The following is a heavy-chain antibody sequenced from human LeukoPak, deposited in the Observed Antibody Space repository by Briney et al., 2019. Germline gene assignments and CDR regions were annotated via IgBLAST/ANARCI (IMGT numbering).Heavy chain of an antibody. CDR2: IYTGGST. J-gene: IGHJ4*02. D-gene: IGHD2-2*01. V-gene: IGHV4-61*02. CDR3: ARGPTAYCGSTTCSPYFDY. Sequence: SQTLSLTCTVSGGSISSGDYYWSWIRQPAGKGLEWIGRIYTGGSTNYNPSLESRVIMSINTPENHFSLKLSSVTAADTAVYYCARGPTAYCGSTTCSPYFDYWGQGTLVTVSS. CDR1: GGSISSGDYY.